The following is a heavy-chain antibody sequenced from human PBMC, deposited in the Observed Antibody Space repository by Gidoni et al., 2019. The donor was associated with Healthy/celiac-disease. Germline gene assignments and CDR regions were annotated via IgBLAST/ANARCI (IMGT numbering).Heavy chain of an antibody. CDR3: AGGERDYFDY. CDR2: MYYSGST. Sequence: QLQLQESGPALAKPSETLSLTCTVSDGSISSSSYYWGWIRQPPGKGLEWIGSMYYSGSTYYNPSLKSRVTISVDTSKNQFSRKLSSVTAADTAVYYCAGGERDYFDYWGQGTLVTVSS. D-gene: IGHD3-16*01. V-gene: IGHV4-39*01. CDR1: DGSISSSSYY. J-gene: IGHJ4*02.